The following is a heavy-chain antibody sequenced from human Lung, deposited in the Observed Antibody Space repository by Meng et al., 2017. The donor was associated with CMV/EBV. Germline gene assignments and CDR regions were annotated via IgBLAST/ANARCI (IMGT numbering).Heavy chain of an antibody. CDR3: ARVLCDDSTCFNGLDF. CDR2: IKQDATEA. D-gene: IGHD2-2*01. CDR1: GFTFGHYW. V-gene: IGHV3-7*01. Sequence: GESXKISXVASGFTFGHYWMSWVRRSPARGLEWVANIKQDATEARYADSTKGRFTISRDNTRRAVSLEMNSLRVEDSAVYYCARVLCDDSTCFNGLDFWGQGTXVTVSS. J-gene: IGHJ4*02.